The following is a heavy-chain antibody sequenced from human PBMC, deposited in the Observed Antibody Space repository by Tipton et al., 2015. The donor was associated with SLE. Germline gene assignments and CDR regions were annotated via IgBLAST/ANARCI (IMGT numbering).Heavy chain of an antibody. CDR2: IYYSGTAH. V-gene: IGHV4-39*07. CDR3: ARVGDYYNSGSRVFDH. CDR1: GGSISSGSYY. J-gene: IGHJ4*02. Sequence: TLSLTCTVSGGSISSGSYYWSWIRQPAGKGLEWIGSIYYSGTAHYENPSLKSRVTISIDTSNNQFSLKLTSVTAADTAVYFCARVGDYYNSGSRVFDHWGQGILVTVSS. D-gene: IGHD3-10*01.